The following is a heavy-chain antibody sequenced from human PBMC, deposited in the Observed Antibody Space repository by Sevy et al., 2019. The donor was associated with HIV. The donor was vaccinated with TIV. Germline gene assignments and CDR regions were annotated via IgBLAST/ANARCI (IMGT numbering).Heavy chain of an antibody. CDR1: GYIFTDYY. D-gene: IGHD4-17*01. CDR2: INSDSGVT. CDR3: ARLTTQPTSDLYGMDV. J-gene: IGHJ6*02. V-gene: IGHV1-2*02. Sequence: ASVKVSCKASGYIFTDYYIHWVRQAPGQGLEWMAWINSDSGVTNYAQKFQGEVTVTRDTSLSTAYLELTRLKSYDTAIYYCARLTTQPTSDLYGMDVWGQGTTVTVSS.